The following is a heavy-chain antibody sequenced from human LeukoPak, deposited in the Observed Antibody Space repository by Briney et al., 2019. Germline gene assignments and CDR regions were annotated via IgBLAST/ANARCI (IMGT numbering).Heavy chain of an antibody. Sequence: GGSLRLSCAASGFPFRSYDMHWVRQPTGKGWEGVSTIGTPGDTNYPGSVKGRFTISRENAKNSLYLQMNSLRAGDTAVYYCARGGITMVRGVIRYYYYGMDVWGQGTTVTVSS. V-gene: IGHV3-13*01. CDR1: GFPFRSYD. CDR3: ARGGITMVRGVIRYYYYGMDV. D-gene: IGHD3-10*01. CDR2: IGTPGDT. J-gene: IGHJ6*02.